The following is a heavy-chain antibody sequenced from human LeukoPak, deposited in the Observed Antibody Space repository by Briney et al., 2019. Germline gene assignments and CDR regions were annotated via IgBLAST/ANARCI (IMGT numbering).Heavy chain of an antibody. Sequence: VASVKVSCKASGGPFSRYAISWLRQAPGQGLEWMGGIIPIFGTANYAQKLQGRVTITTDESTSTAYMELSSLRSEDTAVYYCTRGPYSSGCVYCGQGTLVTVSS. V-gene: IGHV1-69*05. J-gene: IGHJ4*02. CDR1: GGPFSRYA. D-gene: IGHD6-19*01. CDR2: IIPIFGTA. CDR3: TRGPYSSGCVY.